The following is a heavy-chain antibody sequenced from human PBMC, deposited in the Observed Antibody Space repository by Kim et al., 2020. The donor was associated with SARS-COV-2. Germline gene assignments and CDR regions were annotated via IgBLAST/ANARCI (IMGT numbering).Heavy chain of an antibody. V-gene: IGHV3-7*01. J-gene: IGHJ4*02. D-gene: IGHD3-10*01. Sequence: SQKNYVDSVKGRFSISRDNAKNSLYLQMNGLRADDTAVYYCAGGGRDEDYWGQGTLVTVSS. CDR3: AGGGRDEDY. CDR2: SQK.